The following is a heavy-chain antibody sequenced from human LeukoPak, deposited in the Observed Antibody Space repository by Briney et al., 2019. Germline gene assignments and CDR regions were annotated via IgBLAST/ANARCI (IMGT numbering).Heavy chain of an antibody. D-gene: IGHD3-3*01. J-gene: IGHJ4*02. CDR3: ARAIFGVVIPFDY. V-gene: IGHV3-21*01. CDR1: GFTFSSYS. Sequence: GGSLRLSCAASGFTFSSYSMNWVRQAPGKGLEWVSSISSSSSYIYYADSVKGRFTISRDNAKNSLCLQVNSLRAEDAAVYYCARAIFGVVIPFDYWGQGTLVTVSS. CDR2: ISSSSSYI.